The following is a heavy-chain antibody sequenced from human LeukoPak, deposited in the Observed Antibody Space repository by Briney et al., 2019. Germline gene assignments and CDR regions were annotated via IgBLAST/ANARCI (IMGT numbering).Heavy chain of an antibody. CDR3: ARDYDFWSGYYPYYFDY. J-gene: IGHJ4*02. V-gene: IGHV7-4-1*02. D-gene: IGHD3-3*01. CDR1: GYTFTNYP. Sequence: ASVTVSCTASGYTFTNYPMNWVRQAPGQGLEWMGWINTNTGNPTYAQGFTGRFVFSLDTSVSTAYLQISSLKAEDTAVYYCARDYDFWSGYYPYYFDYWGQGTLVTVSS. CDR2: INTNTGNP.